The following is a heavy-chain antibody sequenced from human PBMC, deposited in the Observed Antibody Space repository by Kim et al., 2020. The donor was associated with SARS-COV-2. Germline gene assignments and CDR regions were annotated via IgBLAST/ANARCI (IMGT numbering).Heavy chain of an antibody. CDR1: GFTFSSYS. V-gene: IGHV3-48*02. CDR2: ISSSSSTI. Sequence: GGSLRLSCAASGFTFSSYSMNWVRQAPGKGLEWVSYISSSSSTIYYADSVKGRFTISRDNAKNSLYLQMNSLRDEDTAVYYCAREQDYDFWSGYYTNYYYYGMDVWGQGTTVTVSS. CDR3: AREQDYDFWSGYYTNYYYYGMDV. J-gene: IGHJ6*02. D-gene: IGHD3-3*01.